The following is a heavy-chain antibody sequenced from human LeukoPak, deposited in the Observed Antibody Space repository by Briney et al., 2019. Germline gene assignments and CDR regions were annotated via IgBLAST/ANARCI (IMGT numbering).Heavy chain of an antibody. D-gene: IGHD3-3*01. V-gene: IGHV3-23*01. CDR1: GFTFSSYA. Sequence: PGGSLSLSCAASGFTFSSYAMNWVRQAPGKGLEWVSGISGSGGSTYYADSVKGRFTISRDNSKSTLYLQMNSLRAEDTAVYYCAKVNFDFWSTDESGAFDIWGQGTMVTVSS. CDR2: ISGSGGST. CDR3: AKVNFDFWSTDESGAFDI. J-gene: IGHJ3*02.